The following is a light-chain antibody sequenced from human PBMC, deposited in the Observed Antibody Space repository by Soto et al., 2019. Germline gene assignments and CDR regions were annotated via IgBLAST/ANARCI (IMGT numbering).Light chain of an antibody. CDR3: QQYHDWPQT. J-gene: IGKJ1*01. V-gene: IGKV3-15*01. Sequence: EIVMTQSPATLSVSPGERATLSCRASQSISINLAWYQQKPGQTPRLLIYGAATRATGIPARFSGSASGTEFILTISSLQSEDFAVYYCQQYHDWPQTFGQGTKVEIK. CDR2: GAA. CDR1: QSISIN.